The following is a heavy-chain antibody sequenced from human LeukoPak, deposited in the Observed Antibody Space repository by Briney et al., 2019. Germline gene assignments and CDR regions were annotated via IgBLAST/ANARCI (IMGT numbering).Heavy chain of an antibody. V-gene: IGHV3-23*01. J-gene: IGHJ4*02. Sequence: GGSLRLSCAAPGFTFGSYAMSWVRQAPGKGLEWVSAISGSGGSTYYADSVKGRFTISRDNSKNTLYLQMNSLRAEDTAVYYCARGGSPLIHYFDYWGQGTLVTVSS. CDR2: ISGSGGST. D-gene: IGHD3-10*01. CDR1: GFTFGSYA. CDR3: ARGGSPLIHYFDY.